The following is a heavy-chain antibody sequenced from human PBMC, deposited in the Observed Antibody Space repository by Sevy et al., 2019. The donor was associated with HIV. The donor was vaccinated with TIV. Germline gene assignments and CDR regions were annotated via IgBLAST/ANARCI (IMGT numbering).Heavy chain of an antibody. J-gene: IGHJ6*02. Sequence: GGSLRLSCAASGFTFSSYGMHWVRQAPGKGLEWVALIWFDGSNTYYADSVKGRFTISRDIAKNTLHLQMNSLRAEDTAVYYCAKDGELEYSSSSGVGPYYYYGMDVWGQGTTVTVSS. D-gene: IGHD6-6*01. CDR1: GFTFSSYG. CDR2: IWFDGSNT. V-gene: IGHV3-30*02. CDR3: AKDGELEYSSSSGVGPYYYYGMDV.